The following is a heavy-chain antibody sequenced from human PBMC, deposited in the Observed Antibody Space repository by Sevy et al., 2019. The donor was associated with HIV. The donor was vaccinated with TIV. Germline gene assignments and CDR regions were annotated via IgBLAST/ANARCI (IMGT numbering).Heavy chain of an antibody. J-gene: IGHJ4*02. CDR2: ISSSSSYI. CDR1: GFTFRSYS. CDR3: ARDERRGVLDY. V-gene: IGHV3-21*01. D-gene: IGHD3-10*01. Sequence: GGSLRLSCGGSGFTFRSYSMNWVRQAPGKGLEWVSSISSSSSYIYYADSVKGRFTISRDNAKNSLYLQMNSLRAEDTAVYYCARDERRGVLDYWSQGTLVTVSS.